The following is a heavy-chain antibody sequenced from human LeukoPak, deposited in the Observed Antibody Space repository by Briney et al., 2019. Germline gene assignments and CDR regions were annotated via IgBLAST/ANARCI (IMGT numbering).Heavy chain of an antibody. Sequence: GGSLRLSCAASGFTVTYTYMSWVRQAPGKGLEWVGLIRSKAYGGTTEYAASVKGRFTISRDDSKSIAYLQMNSLKTEDTAVYYCTRGGYVMITFGGVIAPFDYWGQGTLVTVSS. CDR2: IRSKAYGGTT. V-gene: IGHV3-49*04. D-gene: IGHD3-16*02. CDR3: TRGGYVMITFGGVIAPFDY. CDR1: GFTVTYTY. J-gene: IGHJ4*02.